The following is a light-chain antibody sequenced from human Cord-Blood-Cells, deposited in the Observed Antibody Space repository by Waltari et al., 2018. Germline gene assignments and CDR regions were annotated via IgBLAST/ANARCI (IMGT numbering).Light chain of an antibody. CDR3: QQSYSTPFA. Sequence: DIQMTQSPSSLSASVGASVNITCRASPSISSYLNWYQQKPGKAHKLLTEAASRLQSVVPTRFSGSVSGTDFTLTISSLQPEDCATYYCQQSYSTPFAFGPGTKVDIK. CDR1: PSISSY. CDR2: AAS. V-gene: IGKV1-39*01. J-gene: IGKJ3*01.